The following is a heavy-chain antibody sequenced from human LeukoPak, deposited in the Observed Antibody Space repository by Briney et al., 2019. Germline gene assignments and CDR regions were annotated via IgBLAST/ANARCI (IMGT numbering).Heavy chain of an antibody. Sequence: PGGSLRLSCAASGFTFSSYGMHWVRQAPGKGLEWVAFIRYDGSNKYYADSVKGRFTISRDNSKNTLYLQMNSLRAEDTAVYYCANGGPLGVLLLFDYWGQGTLVTVSS. J-gene: IGHJ4*02. CDR1: GFTFSSYG. V-gene: IGHV3-30*02. D-gene: IGHD4/OR15-4a*01. CDR2: IRYDGSNK. CDR3: ANGGPLGVLLLFDY.